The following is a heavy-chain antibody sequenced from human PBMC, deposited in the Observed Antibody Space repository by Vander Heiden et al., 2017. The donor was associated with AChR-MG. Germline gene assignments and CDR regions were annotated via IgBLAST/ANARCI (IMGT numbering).Heavy chain of an antibody. Sequence: QVTLRESGPALVKPTQTLTLTCTSSGFSPSTSGMCVSWIRQPPGKALEWLARIEWDDDKYYSTSLKTRLTISKDTSKNQVVLTRTNMDPVDTATYYCARILSYYGSGSYYNEGYYYGMDVWGQGTTVTVSS. CDR2: IEWDDDK. D-gene: IGHD3-10*01. CDR1: GFSPSTSGMC. CDR3: ARILSYYGSGSYYNEGYYYGMDV. V-gene: IGHV2-70*15. J-gene: IGHJ6*02.